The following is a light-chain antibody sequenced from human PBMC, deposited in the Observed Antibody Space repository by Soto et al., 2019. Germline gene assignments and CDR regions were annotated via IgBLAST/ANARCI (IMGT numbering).Light chain of an antibody. CDR1: QSISSSY. V-gene: IGKV3-20*01. CDR3: QQYGSSPPVT. J-gene: IGKJ5*01. CDR2: DAS. Sequence: ETVLTQSPGTLALSPGERATLSCRASQSISSSYLAWYQQKPGQAPRLLMYDASGRASGIPDRFSGSGSGTDFTLTISRLEPEDFAVYYCQQYGSSPPVTFGQGTRLEIK.